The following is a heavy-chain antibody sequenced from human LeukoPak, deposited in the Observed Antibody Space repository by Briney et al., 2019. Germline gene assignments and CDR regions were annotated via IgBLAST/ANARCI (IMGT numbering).Heavy chain of an antibody. D-gene: IGHD6-13*01. CDR3: VRGSPGYSSSWHAY. CDR2: INSDATST. J-gene: IGHJ4*02. Sequence: GGSLRLSCAASGVMLSSTWMHWVRQAPGKGLVWVSRINSDATSTSYADSVRGRFTISRDDAKNTMYLQMNSLRAEDTAMYYCVRGSPGYSSSWHAYWGQGTLVTVSS. V-gene: IGHV3-74*01. CDR1: GVMLSSTW.